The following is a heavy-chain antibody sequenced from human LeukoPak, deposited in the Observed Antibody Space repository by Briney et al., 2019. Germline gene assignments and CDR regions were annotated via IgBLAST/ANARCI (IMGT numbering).Heavy chain of an antibody. Sequence: PGGSLRLSCSASGFTLSSHAIGWGRRARAKGVEWDLAIRGCCGSTYYGDTVYGQLTIARDNSKTTLYLKMNRLRAVDTAVYYCAEDDYDILTGYHYCGAFDIWGQGTMVTVSS. J-gene: IGHJ3*02. V-gene: IGHV3-23*01. CDR1: GFTLSSHA. CDR2: IRGCCGST. CDR3: AEDDYDILTGYHYCGAFDI. D-gene: IGHD3-9*01.